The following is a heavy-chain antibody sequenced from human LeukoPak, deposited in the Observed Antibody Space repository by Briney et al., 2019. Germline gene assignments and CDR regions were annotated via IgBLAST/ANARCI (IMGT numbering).Heavy chain of an antibody. Sequence: SETLSLTCTVSSGSISSGDYYWSWIRQPPGKGLEWIGYIYYSGSTYYNPSLKSRVTISVDTSKNQFSLKLSSVTAADTAVYYCARDLLYCSSTSCHNNWFDPWGQGTLVTVSS. V-gene: IGHV4-30-4*08. CDR3: ARDLLYCSSTSCHNNWFDP. D-gene: IGHD2-2*01. CDR1: SGSISSGDYY. CDR2: IYYSGST. J-gene: IGHJ5*02.